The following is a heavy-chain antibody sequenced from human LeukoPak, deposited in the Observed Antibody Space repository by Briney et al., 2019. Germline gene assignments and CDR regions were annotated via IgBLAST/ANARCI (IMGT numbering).Heavy chain of an antibody. V-gene: IGHV4-59*01. J-gene: IGHJ6*02. Sequence: PSETLSLTCTVSGGSIRSYYWSWIRQPPGKGLEWIGYIYYSGSTKYNPSLKSRVTISVDTSKNQFSLKLSSVTAADTAVYYCARTPSLYGANSLDVWGQGTTVTVSS. CDR1: GGSIRSYY. CDR3: ARTPSLYGANSLDV. D-gene: IGHD4-23*01. CDR2: IYYSGST.